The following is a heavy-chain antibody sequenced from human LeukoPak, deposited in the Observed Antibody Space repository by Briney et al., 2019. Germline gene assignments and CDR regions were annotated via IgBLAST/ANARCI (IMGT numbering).Heavy chain of an antibody. D-gene: IGHD6-13*01. V-gene: IGHV1-2*02. CDR1: GYTFTGYY. CDR3: ARAPRIVGYTSRELGHWYFDL. J-gene: IGHJ2*01. CDR2: INPNSGGT. Sequence: ASVKVPCKASGYTFTGYYMHWVRQAPGQGLEWMGWINPNSGGTNYAQKFQGRVTMTRDTSISTAYMELSRLRSDDTAVYYCARAPRIVGYTSRELGHWYFDLWGRGTLVTVSS.